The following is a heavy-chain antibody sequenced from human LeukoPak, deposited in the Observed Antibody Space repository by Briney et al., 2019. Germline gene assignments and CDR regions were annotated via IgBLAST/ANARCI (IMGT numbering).Heavy chain of an antibody. CDR1: GGSISSSSYY. J-gene: IGHJ5*02. CDR2: IYYSGST. CDR3: ARERGYCSTTSCPNWFDP. Sequence: PSETLSLTCTVSGGSISSSSYYWGWIRQPQGKGLEWIGSIYYSGSTNYNPSLKSRVTISVDTSKNQFSLKLSSVTAADTAVYYCARERGYCSTTSCPNWFDPWGQGTLVTVSS. D-gene: IGHD2-2*01. V-gene: IGHV4-39*07.